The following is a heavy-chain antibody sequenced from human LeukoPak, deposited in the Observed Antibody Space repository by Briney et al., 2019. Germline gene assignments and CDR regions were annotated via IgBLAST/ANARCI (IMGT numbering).Heavy chain of an antibody. Sequence: WASVKVSCKASGYTFTSYGISWVRQAPGQGLEWMGGIIPIFATANYAQKFQGRVTITTDESTSTAYMELSSLRSEDTAVYYCASGKRITMIVVALTSLDYWGQGTLVTVSS. CDR1: GYTFTSYG. CDR3: ASGKRITMIVVALTSLDY. V-gene: IGHV1-69*05. D-gene: IGHD3-22*01. J-gene: IGHJ4*02. CDR2: IIPIFATA.